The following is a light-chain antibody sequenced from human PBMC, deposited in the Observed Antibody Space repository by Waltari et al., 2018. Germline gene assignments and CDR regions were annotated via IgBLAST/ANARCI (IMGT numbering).Light chain of an antibody. Sequence: QSAPTQPASVSGSPGQSITISCPGTNSDVGSYNLVSWYQQHPDKAPKLIIYDVTERPSGVSDRLSGSKSGNTASLTISGLQAEDEADYYCCSYAGSFTWVFGGGTKLTVL. V-gene: IGLV2-23*02. CDR1: NSDVGSYNL. CDR3: CSYAGSFTWV. J-gene: IGLJ3*02. CDR2: DVT.